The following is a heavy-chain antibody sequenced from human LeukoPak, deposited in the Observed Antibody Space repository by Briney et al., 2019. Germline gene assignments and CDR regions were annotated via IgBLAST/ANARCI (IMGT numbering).Heavy chain of an antibody. D-gene: IGHD3-3*01. V-gene: IGHV4-34*01. Sequence: SETLSLTCAVYGGSFSGYYWSWIRQPPGKGLEWIGEINHSGSTNYNPSLKSRVTISVDTSKNQFSLKLSSVTAADTAMYYCATYIPRRVYYFDYWGQGTLVTVSS. J-gene: IGHJ4*02. CDR1: GGSFSGYY. CDR2: INHSGST. CDR3: ATYIPRRVYYFDY.